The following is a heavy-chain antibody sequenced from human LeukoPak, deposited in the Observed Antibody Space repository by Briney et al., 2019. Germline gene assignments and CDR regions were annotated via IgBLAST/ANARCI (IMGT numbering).Heavy chain of an antibody. V-gene: IGHV4-34*01. CDR2: INHSGST. J-gene: IGHJ4*02. Sequence: PSETLSLTCAVYGGSFSGYYWSWIRQPPGKGLEWIGEINHSGSTNYNPSLKSRVTMSVDTSKNQFSLKLTSVTAADTAVYYCVRLLYPPTSALEPLFDYWGQGTLVTVSS. CDR1: GGSFSGYY. CDR3: VRLLYPPTSALEPLFDY. D-gene: IGHD2-2*02.